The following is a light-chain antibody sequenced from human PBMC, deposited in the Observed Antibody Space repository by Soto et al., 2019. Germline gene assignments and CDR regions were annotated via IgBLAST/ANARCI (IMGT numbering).Light chain of an antibody. CDR2: DAS. CDR3: QQYNSYRWT. CDR1: QSISSW. Sequence: DIQMTQSPSTLSASVGDRVTITCRASQSISSWLAWYQQKPGKAPKLLIYDASSLEIGVQSRFSGRRSGTEFTLTISSLQPDDFATYYCQQYNSYRWTFAQGTKVEIK. J-gene: IGKJ1*01. V-gene: IGKV1-5*01.